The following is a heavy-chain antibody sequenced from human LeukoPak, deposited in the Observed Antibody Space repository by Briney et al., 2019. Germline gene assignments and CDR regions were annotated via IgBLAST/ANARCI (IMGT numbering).Heavy chain of an antibody. CDR2: IYHSGST. V-gene: IGHV4-4*02. Sequence: KPSGTLSLTCAVSGGSISSSNWWSWVRQPPGKGLEWIGEIYHSGSTNYNPSLKSRVTISVDKSKNQFSLKLSSVTAADTAVYYCARDLSCSGGNCYPSYYYYYYMDVWGKGTTVTVSS. D-gene: IGHD2-15*01. CDR1: GGSISSSNW. CDR3: ARDLSCSGGNCYPSYYYYYYMDV. J-gene: IGHJ6*03.